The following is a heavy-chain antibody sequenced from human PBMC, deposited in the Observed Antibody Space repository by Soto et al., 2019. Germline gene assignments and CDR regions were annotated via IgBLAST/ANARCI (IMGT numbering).Heavy chain of an antibody. CDR1: GGTFSSYA. CDR3: ARGSIAARPGWFDP. CDR2: IIPIFGTA. Sequence: GASVKVSCKAFGGTFSSYAISWVRQAPGQGLEWMGGIIPIFGTANYAQKFQGRVTITADESTSTAHMELSSLRSEDTAVYYCARGSIAARPGWFDPWGQGTLVTVSS. D-gene: IGHD6-6*01. V-gene: IGHV1-69*13. J-gene: IGHJ5*02.